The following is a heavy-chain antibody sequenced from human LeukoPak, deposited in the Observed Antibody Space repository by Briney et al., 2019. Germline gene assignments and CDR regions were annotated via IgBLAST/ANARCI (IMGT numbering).Heavy chain of an antibody. V-gene: IGHV3-23*01. D-gene: IGHD2-2*01. CDR3: TKNFVAPAATTLFDY. CDR1: GFTFSSYA. Sequence: GGSLRLSCAASGFTFSSYAMSWVRQAPGKGLEWVSAISGSGGSTYYADSVKGRFTISRDNSKNTLYLQMNSLRAEDTAVYYCTKNFVAPAATTLFDYWGKEPWSPSPQ. CDR2: ISGSGGST. J-gene: IGHJ4*01.